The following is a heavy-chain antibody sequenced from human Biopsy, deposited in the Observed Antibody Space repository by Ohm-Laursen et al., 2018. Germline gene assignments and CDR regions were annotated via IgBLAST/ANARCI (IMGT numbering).Heavy chain of an antibody. CDR1: GGSFTGHY. D-gene: IGHD4-23*01. CDR2: ISCTGYT. CDR3: ARGSNDSGGLYFPR. Sequence: SDTLSLTCTVSGGSFTGHYWSWIRQPPGKGLEWIGHISCTGYTSYNASLKSRVTISVDTSRNHFSLRLSSLTAADTAVYYCARGSNDSGGLYFPRWGQGTLLTVSS. J-gene: IGHJ4*02. V-gene: IGHV4-59*11.